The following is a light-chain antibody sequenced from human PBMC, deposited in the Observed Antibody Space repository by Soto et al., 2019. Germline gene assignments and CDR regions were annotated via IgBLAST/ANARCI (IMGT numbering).Light chain of an antibody. V-gene: IGKV3-20*01. CDR2: GAS. J-gene: IGKJ2*01. Sequence: EIVLTQSPSTLSLSPGERDTLSCRASQSVSSSYLAWYQQKPGQAPRLLSYGASSRATSIPDRFSGSGSGTDFTLTISRLEPEDFAVYYCQQYGSSPQYTFGQGTKLEIK. CDR3: QQYGSSPQYT. CDR1: QSVSSSY.